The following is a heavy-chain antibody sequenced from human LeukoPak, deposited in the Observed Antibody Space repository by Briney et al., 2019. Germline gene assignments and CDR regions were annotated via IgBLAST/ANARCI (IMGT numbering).Heavy chain of an antibody. CDR2: MYSGGST. CDR1: GFTVSSYY. J-gene: IGHJ6*02. V-gene: IGHV3-66*01. Sequence: GLSLRLSCAASGFTVSSYYMTWVRQAPGKGLEWVSVMYSGGSTYYADSVKGRVAISRDNSQNTMFLQMNSVRVEDTAVYYCARSYSNHLFGMDVWGQGTAVTVSS. D-gene: IGHD4-11*01. CDR3: ARSYSNHLFGMDV.